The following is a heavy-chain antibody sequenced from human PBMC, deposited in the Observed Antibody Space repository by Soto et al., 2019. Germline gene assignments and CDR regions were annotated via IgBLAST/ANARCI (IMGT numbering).Heavy chain of an antibody. V-gene: IGHV3-33*01. CDR2: IWYDGSNK. CDR3: AREGYYGSGSYYRPPIYGMDV. Sequence: GGSLRLSCAASGFTFSSYGMHWVRQAPGKGLEWVAVIWYDGSNKYYADSVKGRFTISRDNSKNTLYLQMNSLRAEDTAVYYCAREGYYGSGSYYRPPIYGMDVWGQGTTVTVSS. J-gene: IGHJ6*02. CDR1: GFTFSSYG. D-gene: IGHD3-10*01.